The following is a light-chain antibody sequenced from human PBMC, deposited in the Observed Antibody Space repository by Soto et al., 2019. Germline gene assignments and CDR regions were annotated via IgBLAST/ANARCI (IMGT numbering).Light chain of an antibody. V-gene: IGLV2-14*01. J-gene: IGLJ1*01. CDR2: DVS. CDR1: ISDVGGYNY. Sequence: QSALTQPASVSGSPGQSITISCTGTISDVGGYNYVSWYQQHPGEAPKLIVYDVSNRPSGVSHRFSGSKSGNTASLTISGLQAEDEAAYYCNSYRGASTRDVFGTGTKLTVL. CDR3: NSYRGASTRDV.